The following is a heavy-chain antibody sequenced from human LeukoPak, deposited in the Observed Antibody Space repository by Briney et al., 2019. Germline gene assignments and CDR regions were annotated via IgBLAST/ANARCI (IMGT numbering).Heavy chain of an antibody. CDR3: VSWGNSGNS. J-gene: IGHJ3*01. D-gene: IGHD1-26*01. Sequence: PGGSLRLSCAVSGFTFSGHWMSWVRQAPAKGLEWVAHMNGDGSQIYYMDFVKGRFTISRDNGKNSLYLQMNGLRAEDTALYYCVSWGNSGNSWGQGTTVTVSS. V-gene: IGHV3-7*01. CDR1: GFTFSGHW. CDR2: MNGDGSQI.